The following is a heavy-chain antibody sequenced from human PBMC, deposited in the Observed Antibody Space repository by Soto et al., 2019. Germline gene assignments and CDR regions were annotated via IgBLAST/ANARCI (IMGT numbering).Heavy chain of an antibody. CDR1: GGSISSGNYY. J-gene: IGHJ4*02. Sequence: QVQLQESGPGLVKPSQTLSLTCTVSGGSISSGNYYWSWILQPQGKAREWIGFISDRGSTYYSTSLKSRVTISVATSNCKFSLNLRLVTAADTAVYYCATMGTPATGLYFFDYWGQGSLVTVSS. V-gene: IGHV4-30-4*01. D-gene: IGHD2-15*01. CDR3: ATMGTPATGLYFFDY. CDR2: ISDRGST.